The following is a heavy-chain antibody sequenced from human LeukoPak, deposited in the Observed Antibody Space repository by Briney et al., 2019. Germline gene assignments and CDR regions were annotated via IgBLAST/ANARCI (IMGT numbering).Heavy chain of an antibody. CDR1: GGTFSSYA. CDR2: IVPIFGTP. Sequence: SVKVSCKASGGTFSSYAINWVRHAPGQGLEWMGGIVPIFGTPKYAQKFQGRVTFTADDSTSTASMELISLTSDDTAVYYCARDQLELTAGYAFDVWGQGTMVNVSS. CDR3: ARDQLELTAGYAFDV. V-gene: IGHV1-69*13. J-gene: IGHJ3*01. D-gene: IGHD1-1*01.